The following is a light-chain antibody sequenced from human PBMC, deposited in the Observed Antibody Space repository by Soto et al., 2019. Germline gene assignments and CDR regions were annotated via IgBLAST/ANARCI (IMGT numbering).Light chain of an antibody. CDR1: QDISNW. Sequence: DIQMTQSPSSVSASVGDRVTISCRASQDISNWLAWYQQKPGEAPKFLIYAASNLQSGVPSKFSVSGSGTDFTLTISSLQPEDFAVYYCQQRSKWPRTFGQGTKLEIK. CDR3: QQRSKWPRT. CDR2: AAS. V-gene: IGKV1-12*01. J-gene: IGKJ2*01.